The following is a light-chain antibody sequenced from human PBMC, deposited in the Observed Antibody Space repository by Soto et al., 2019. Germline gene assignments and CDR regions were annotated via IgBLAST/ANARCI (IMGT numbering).Light chain of an antibody. V-gene: IGKV3-11*01. CDR2: DAS. CDR1: QSASSY. J-gene: IGKJ3*01. Sequence: EIVLTQSPATLSLSPGERATLSCRASQSASSYLAWYQQKPGQAPRLLIYDASNRATGIPARFSGSGSGTDFTLTISTLEPEDFAVYYCPQRDTWPFTFGPGTKVDI. CDR3: PQRDTWPFT.